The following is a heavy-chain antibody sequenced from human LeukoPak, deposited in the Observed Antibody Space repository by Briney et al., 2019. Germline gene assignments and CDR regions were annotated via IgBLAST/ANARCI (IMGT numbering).Heavy chain of an antibody. CDR1: GFTFSDYA. J-gene: IGHJ4*02. D-gene: IGHD3-9*01. CDR3: TREKRYFDWFQADY. V-gene: IGHV3-49*03. CDR2: IRNKAYGGTA. Sequence: PGGSLRLSCTASGFTFSDYAMSWFRQAPGKGLEWVGFIRNKAYGGTAEYAASVKGRFTISRDDSKTIAYLQMNSLKTEDIAVYYCTREKRYFDWFQADYWGQGTLVTVSS.